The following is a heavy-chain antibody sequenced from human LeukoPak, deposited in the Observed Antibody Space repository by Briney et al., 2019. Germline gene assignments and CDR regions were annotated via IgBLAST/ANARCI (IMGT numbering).Heavy chain of an antibody. D-gene: IGHD5-18*01. J-gene: IGHJ4*02. V-gene: IGHV1-24*01. CDR1: GYTLTELS. Sequence: ASVKVSCKVSGYTLTELSMHWVRQAPGKGLEWMGGFDPEDGETIYAQKFQGRVTMTEDTSTDKAYMELSSLRSEDTAVYYCATRGYSYGYPDYWGQGTLVTVSS. CDR3: ATRGYSYGYPDY. CDR2: FDPEDGET.